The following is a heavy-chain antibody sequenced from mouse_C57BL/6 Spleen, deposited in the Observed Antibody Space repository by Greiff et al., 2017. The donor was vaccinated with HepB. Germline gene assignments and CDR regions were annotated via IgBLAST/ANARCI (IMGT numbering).Heavy chain of an antibody. D-gene: IGHD2-2*01. Sequence: EVKLMESGGDLVKPGGSLKLSCAASGFTFSSYGMSWVRQTPDKRLEWVATISSGGSYTYYPDSVKGRFTISRDNAKNTLYLQMSSLKSEDTAMYYCARHVHGYDEEFAYWGHGTLVTVSA. V-gene: IGHV5-6*01. CDR3: ARHVHGYDEEFAY. CDR1: GFTFSSYG. CDR2: ISSGGSYT. J-gene: IGHJ3*01.